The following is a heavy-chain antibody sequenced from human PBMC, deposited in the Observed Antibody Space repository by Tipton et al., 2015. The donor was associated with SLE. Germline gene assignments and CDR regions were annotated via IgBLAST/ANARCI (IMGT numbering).Heavy chain of an antibody. CDR1: GFTFSSFA. CDR2: IFSGGST. Sequence: SLRLSCAASGFTFSSFAMSWVRQAPGKGLECVSVIFSGGSTYYVDSVKGRFTISRDNSKNTLYLQMNSLRAEDTAVYYCARVTGHSSGWYGWVDYWGQGTLVTVSS. J-gene: IGHJ4*02. D-gene: IGHD6-19*01. CDR3: ARVTGHSSGWYGWVDY. V-gene: IGHV3-23*03.